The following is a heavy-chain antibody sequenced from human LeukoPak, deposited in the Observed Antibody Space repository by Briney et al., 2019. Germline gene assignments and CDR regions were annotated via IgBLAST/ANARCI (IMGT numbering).Heavy chain of an antibody. Sequence: PGGSLRLSCAASGFTFRNYAMNWVRQAPGKGLEWVSSIAGSSGSTYYADSVKGRFTISRDNSKNTLYLQMNSLRAEDTAVYYCASSSSWYSSGVADYWGQGTLVTVSS. CDR2: IAGSSGST. J-gene: IGHJ4*02. CDR1: GFTFRNYA. V-gene: IGHV3-23*01. D-gene: IGHD6-13*01. CDR3: ASSSSWYSSGVADY.